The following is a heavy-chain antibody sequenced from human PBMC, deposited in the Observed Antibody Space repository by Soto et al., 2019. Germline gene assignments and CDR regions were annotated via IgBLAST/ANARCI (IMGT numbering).Heavy chain of an antibody. CDR2: IRNKVDSYQT. D-gene: IGHD2-2*01. CDR1: GLTFSASA. V-gene: IGHV3-73*01. J-gene: IGHJ5*02. CDR3: CRHDAMWGSCDH. Sequence: GGSLRLSCVVSGLTFSASAMHWVRQAPGKGLEWVGRIRNKVDSYQTVYAAPVNGRFTISRDDSKNTAYLQMNSLTTEDTAVYYCCRHDAMWGSCDHWGQGTRVTVSS.